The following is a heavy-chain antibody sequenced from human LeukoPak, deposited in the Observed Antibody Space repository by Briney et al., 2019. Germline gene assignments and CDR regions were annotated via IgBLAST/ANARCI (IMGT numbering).Heavy chain of an antibody. J-gene: IGHJ4*02. D-gene: IGHD3-3*01. CDR2: ISSSSTI. V-gene: IGHV3-48*01. CDR3: AKHHSSITIFGVVILGFDY. Sequence: GGSLRLSCAASGFTFSSYSMNWVRQAPGKGLEWVSYISSSSTIYYADSVKGRFTISRDNAKNSLYLQMYSLRAEDTAVYYCAKHHSSITIFGVVILGFDYWGQGTLVTVSS. CDR1: GFTFSSYS.